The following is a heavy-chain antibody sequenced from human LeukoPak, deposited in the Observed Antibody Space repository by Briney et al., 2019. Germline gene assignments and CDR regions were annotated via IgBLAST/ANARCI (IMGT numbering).Heavy chain of an antibody. J-gene: IGHJ4*02. CDR2: ISSSSSTI. V-gene: IGHV3-48*01. CDR1: GFTFSRYA. D-gene: IGHD6-13*01. CDR3: ARDFAPAAVDY. Sequence: GGSLRLSCATSGFTFSRYAMHWVRQAPGKGLEWVSYISSSSSTIYYADSVKGRFTISRDNAKNSLYLQMNSLRAEDTAVYYCARDFAPAAVDYWGQGTLVTVSS.